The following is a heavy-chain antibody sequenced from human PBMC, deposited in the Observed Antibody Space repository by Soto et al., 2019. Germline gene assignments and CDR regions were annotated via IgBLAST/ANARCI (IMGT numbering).Heavy chain of an antibody. D-gene: IGHD6-13*01. J-gene: IGHJ4*02. CDR1: GWPFTGYC. Sequence: TLSLTCAVYGWPFTGYCWSWIRQPPGKGLEWIGGIHHSGSTHYNPPLKSRVTMSLDTSKNQFSLKVRSVTAADTAVYYCAREAAAATRGDFDYWGQGTLVTVSS. CDR2: IHHSGST. CDR3: AREAAAATRGDFDY. V-gene: IGHV4-34*01.